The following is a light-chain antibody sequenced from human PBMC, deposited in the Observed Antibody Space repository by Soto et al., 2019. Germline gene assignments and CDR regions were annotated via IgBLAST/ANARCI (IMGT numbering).Light chain of an antibody. CDR3: QQRSNWPIT. Sequence: DTVLTQSPATLSLPPGERAPLSCRASQSVSSFLAWYQQKPGQAPRLLIYDASNRATGIPARFTGSGSGTDFTLTISSLEPEDFAVYYCQQRSNWPITFGQGTRLEI. CDR2: DAS. CDR1: QSVSSF. V-gene: IGKV3-11*01. J-gene: IGKJ5*01.